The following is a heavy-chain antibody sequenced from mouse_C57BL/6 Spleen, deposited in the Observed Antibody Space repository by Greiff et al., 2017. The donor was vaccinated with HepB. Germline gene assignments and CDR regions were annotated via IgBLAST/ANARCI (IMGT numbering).Heavy chain of an antibody. Sequence: QVQLQQPGAELVKPGASVKLSCKASGYTFTSYWLHWVKQRPGQGLEWIGMIHPNSGSTNYNEKFKSKATLTVDKSSSTAYMQLSSLTSEDSAVYDCARPYYYGSSYGYFDVWGTGTTVTVSS. CDR1: GYTFTSYW. CDR3: ARPYYYGSSYGYFDV. D-gene: IGHD1-1*01. V-gene: IGHV1-64*01. CDR2: IHPNSGST. J-gene: IGHJ1*03.